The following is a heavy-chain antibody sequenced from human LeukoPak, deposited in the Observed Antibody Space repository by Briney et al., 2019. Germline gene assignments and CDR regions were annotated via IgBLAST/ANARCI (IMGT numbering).Heavy chain of an antibody. J-gene: IGHJ4*02. CDR1: GFTFSNYA. CDR3: ARDGTYYDSSGYYSI. D-gene: IGHD3-22*01. CDR2: ISSNGGTT. Sequence: GGSLRLSCAASGFTFSNYAMHWIRQAPGKGLEYVSAISSNGGTTYYANSVKGRFTISRDNSKNTLYLQMGSLRAEDMAVYYCARDGTYYDSSGYYSIWGQGTLVTVSS. V-gene: IGHV3-64*01.